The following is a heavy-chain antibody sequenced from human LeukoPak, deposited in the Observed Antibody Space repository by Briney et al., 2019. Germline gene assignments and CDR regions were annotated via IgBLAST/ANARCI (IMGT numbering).Heavy chain of an antibody. CDR3: ARDSSEFRSLIPH. J-gene: IGHJ1*01. Sequence: SVKVSCKASGGIFSNYAISWVRQAPGQGLEWMGGIIPTFGTANYAEKFRGRVTITADETTSTAYMELSRLKSEDTAVYYCARDSSEFRSLIPHWGQGTLVTVSS. CDR2: IIPTFGTA. D-gene: IGHD2-21*01. CDR1: GGIFSNYA. V-gene: IGHV1-69*13.